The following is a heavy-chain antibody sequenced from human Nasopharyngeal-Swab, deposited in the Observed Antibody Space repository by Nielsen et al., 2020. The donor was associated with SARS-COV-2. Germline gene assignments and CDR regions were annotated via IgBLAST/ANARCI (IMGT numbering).Heavy chain of an antibody. D-gene: IGHD3-10*01. Sequence: SETLSLTCAVSGGSISSSNWWSWVRQPPGKGLEWIGEIYHSGSTNYNPSLKSRVTMSVDTSKNQFSLKLSSVTAADTAVYYCARVAEGSGGFDPWGQGTLVTVSS. J-gene: IGHJ5*02. CDR1: GGSISSSNW. CDR3: ARVAEGSGGFDP. V-gene: IGHV4-4*02. CDR2: IYHSGST.